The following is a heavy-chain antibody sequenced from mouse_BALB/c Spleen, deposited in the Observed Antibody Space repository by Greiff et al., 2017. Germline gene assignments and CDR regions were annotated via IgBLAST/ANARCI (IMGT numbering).Heavy chain of an antibody. D-gene: IGHD1-1*01. J-gene: IGHJ4*01. V-gene: IGHV1-5*01. Sequence: VHVKQSGTVLARPGASVKMSCKASGYTFTSYWMHWVKQRPGQGLEWIGSIYPGNSDTSYNQKFKGKAKLTAVTSTSTAYMELSSLTNEDSAVYYCTRLGVITTVVAPYYAMDYWGQGTSVTVSS. CDR3: TRLGVITTVVAPYYAMDY. CDR2: IYPGNSDT. CDR1: GYTFTSYW.